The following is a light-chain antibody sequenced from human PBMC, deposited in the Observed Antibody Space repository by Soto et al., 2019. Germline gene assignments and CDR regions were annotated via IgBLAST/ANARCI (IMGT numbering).Light chain of an antibody. CDR1: QSINSY. CDR2: DAS. J-gene: IGKJ1*01. Sequence: EIVLTQSPATLSLSPGERATLSCRASQSINSYLAWYQQKPGQAPRLLIYDASNRATGIPARFRGSGSGTDVTLTISSLEPEDFAVYYCQQRNSWPPLTFGQGTKVEI. V-gene: IGKV3-11*01. CDR3: QQRNSWPPLT.